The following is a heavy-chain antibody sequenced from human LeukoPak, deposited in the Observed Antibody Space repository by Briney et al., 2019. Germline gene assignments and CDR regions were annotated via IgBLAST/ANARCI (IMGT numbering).Heavy chain of an antibody. J-gene: IGHJ4*02. V-gene: IGHV4-34*01. Sequence: PSETLSLTCAVYGGSFSGYYWSWIRQPPGKGLEWIGEINHSGSTNYNPSLKSRVTISVDTSKNQFSLKLSSVTAADTAVYYCARAKWELYYFDYWGQGTLVTVSS. D-gene: IGHD1-26*01. CDR3: ARAKWELYYFDY. CDR2: INHSGST. CDR1: GGSFSGYY.